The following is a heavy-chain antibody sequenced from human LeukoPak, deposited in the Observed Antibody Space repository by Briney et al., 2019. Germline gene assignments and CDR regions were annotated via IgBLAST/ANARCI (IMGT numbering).Heavy chain of an antibody. CDR1: AGSIGREY. V-gene: IGHV4-59*01. Sequence: LTCGGTAGSIGREYCSGVGVPLKRGLEWIGYIYYTGSTYYSPSLTSRVTISVDMSKNQFSLKLSSVTAADTAVYYCARDHPLPSSWGQGALVTVSS. CDR2: IYYTGST. CDR3: ARDHPLPSS. J-gene: IGHJ4*02.